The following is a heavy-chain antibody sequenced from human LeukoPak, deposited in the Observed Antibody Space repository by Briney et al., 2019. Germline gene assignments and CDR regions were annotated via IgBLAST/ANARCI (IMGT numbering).Heavy chain of an antibody. CDR3: ARDERDVVVVPGAMPY. CDR2: INPSGGST. J-gene: IGHJ4*02. V-gene: IGHV1-46*01. CDR1: GYTFTNYG. Sequence: WASVKVSCTASGYTFTNYGISWVRQAPGQGLEWMGVINPSGGSTTNAQKFQGRVTMTRDTSTTTVYMELSSLRSDDTAMYYCARDERDVVVVPGAMPYWGQGTLVTVSS. D-gene: IGHD2-2*01.